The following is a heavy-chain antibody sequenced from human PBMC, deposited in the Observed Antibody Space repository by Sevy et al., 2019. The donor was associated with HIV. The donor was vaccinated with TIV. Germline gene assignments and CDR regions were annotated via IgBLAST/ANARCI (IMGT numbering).Heavy chain of an antibody. D-gene: IGHD6-13*01. V-gene: IGHV3-23*01. J-gene: IGHJ4*02. CDR1: GFTFSSYA. CDR2: IGGSGGRT. Sequence: GGSLRLSCAASGFTFSSYAMSWVRQAPGKGLEWVAVIGGSGGRTYYADSVKGRFTISRDNSKNTLYLQLNSLRAEDTAVYYCAKAHIEAAATGYFDYWGQGTLVTVSS. CDR3: AKAHIEAAATGYFDY.